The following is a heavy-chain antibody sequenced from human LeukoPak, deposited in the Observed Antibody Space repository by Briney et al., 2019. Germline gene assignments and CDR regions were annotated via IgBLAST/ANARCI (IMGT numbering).Heavy chain of an antibody. CDR3: TKDPKHCTSTISHPDHFQY. CDR1: GFPLKNYA. J-gene: IGHJ4*02. CDR2: VTATVHRT. D-gene: IGHD2-2*01. Sequence: GGSVNLPWAVSGFPLKNYAMSWVGQPPGRGREWVATVTATVHRTYYSDSLKGRFTISRDTSSNTVFLQINDLGVDDTATYYCTKDPKHCTSTISHPDHFQYWGQGTLVTVSS. V-gene: IGHV3-23*01.